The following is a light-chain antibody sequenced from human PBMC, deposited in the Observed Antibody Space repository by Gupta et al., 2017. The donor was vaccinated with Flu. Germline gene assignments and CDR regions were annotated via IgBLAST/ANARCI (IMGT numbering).Light chain of an antibody. CDR2: RNN. CDR1: SNTVGNHK. Sequence: TLPCTENSNTVGNHKARWLQQPRSHPPKLPSYRNNRRPSGISERFSPARLGNTASLTITELQPEEEADYYCSPWDNSLNTRIFGGGTKLTVL. V-gene: IGLV10-54*04. J-gene: IGLJ2*01. CDR3: SPWDNSLNTRI.